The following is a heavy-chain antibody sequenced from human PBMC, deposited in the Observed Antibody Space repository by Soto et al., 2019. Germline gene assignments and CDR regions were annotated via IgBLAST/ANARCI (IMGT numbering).Heavy chain of an antibody. CDR1: GFTFNNYA. CDR3: AKDLGSSGSPYY. V-gene: IGHV3-23*01. D-gene: IGHD3-10*01. Sequence: PEGSLRLSCAASGFTFNNYAMSWVRQALGKGLEWVSTISGSGGSTYYADSVKGRFTISRDSSKNTLYLQMNNLRAGDTAVYYCAKDLGSSGSPYYCGQGTLVTVSS. CDR2: ISGSGGST. J-gene: IGHJ4*02.